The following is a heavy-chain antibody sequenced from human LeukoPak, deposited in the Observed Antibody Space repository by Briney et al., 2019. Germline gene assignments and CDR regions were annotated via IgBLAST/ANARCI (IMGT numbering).Heavy chain of an antibody. D-gene: IGHD3-10*01. Sequence: PGRSLRLSCAASGFTFSNHAMPWVRQSPGKGLEWVAVISYDGIKKYYADFVKGRFTISRDNSKNTLYLHMSSLRPEDTAVYYCAKGLDYYGSGSYYGVTPGFDSWGQGTLVTVSS. V-gene: IGHV3-30*18. CDR2: ISYDGIKK. J-gene: IGHJ4*02. CDR3: AKGLDYYGSGSYYGVTPGFDS. CDR1: GFTFSNHA.